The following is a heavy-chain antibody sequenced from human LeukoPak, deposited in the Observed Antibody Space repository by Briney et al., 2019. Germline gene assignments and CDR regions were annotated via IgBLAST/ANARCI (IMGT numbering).Heavy chain of an antibody. J-gene: IGHJ5*02. CDR3: ARGRHYCTNGVCYKMDWFDP. Sequence: PSETLSLTCAVSGGSISSGGYSWSWIRQPPGKGLEWIGYIYYSGSTYYNPSLKSRVTISVDTSKNQFSLKLSSVTAADTAVYYCARGRHYCTNGVCYKMDWFDPWGQGTLVTVSS. CDR2: IYYSGST. V-gene: IGHV4-30-4*07. D-gene: IGHD2-8*01. CDR1: GGSISSGGYS.